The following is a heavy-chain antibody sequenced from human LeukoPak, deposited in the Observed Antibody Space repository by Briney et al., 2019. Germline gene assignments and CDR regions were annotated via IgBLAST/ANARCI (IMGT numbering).Heavy chain of an antibody. V-gene: IGHV4-59*01. CDR1: GASISSYY. D-gene: IGHD2-2*01. CDR3: ARGVVPAAPTLFAY. CDR2: IYYSGST. Sequence: SETLSLTCTVSGASISSYYWSWLRQPPGKGLEWLGYIYYSGSTNYNPSLKSRVTISVDTSKNQFSLKLSSVTAADTAVYYCARGVVPAAPTLFAYWGQGTLVTVSS. J-gene: IGHJ4*02.